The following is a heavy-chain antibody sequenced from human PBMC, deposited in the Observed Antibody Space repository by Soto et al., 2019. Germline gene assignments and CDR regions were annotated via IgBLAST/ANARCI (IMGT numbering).Heavy chain of an antibody. Sequence: GGSLRLSCAASGFIFSSYWMSWVRQAPGKGLEWVANIKQDGSEKYYVDSVKGRFTISRDTAKNSLYLQMNSLRAEDTAVYYYARGGGGGVISNYYMDVWGQGTTVTVSS. J-gene: IGHJ6*02. CDR3: ARGGGGGVISNYYMDV. V-gene: IGHV3-7*01. CDR2: IKQDGSEK. D-gene: IGHD3-10*01. CDR1: GFIFSSYW.